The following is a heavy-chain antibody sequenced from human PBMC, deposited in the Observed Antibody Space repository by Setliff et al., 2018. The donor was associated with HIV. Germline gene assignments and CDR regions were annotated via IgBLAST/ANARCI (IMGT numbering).Heavy chain of an antibody. D-gene: IGHD3-16*02. V-gene: IGHV1-8*02. CDR3: ARDGKITFGGVIPTGNFDY. Sequence: ASVKVSCKASGYTFTNYDLNWVRQASGQGLEWMGWMNPNSGNTGYVQKFQGRLAMTRNTSIDTAYMELSSLTSDDTAVYFCARDGKITFGGVIPTGNFDYWGQGTLVTVSS. J-gene: IGHJ4*02. CDR1: GYTFTNYD. CDR2: MNPNSGNT.